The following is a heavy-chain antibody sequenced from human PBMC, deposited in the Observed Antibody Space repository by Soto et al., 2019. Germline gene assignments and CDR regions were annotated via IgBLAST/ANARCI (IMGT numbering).Heavy chain of an antibody. V-gene: IGHV4-4*02. Sequence: QVQLQESGPGLVKPSGTLSLTCAVSGGSISSSNWWSWVRQPPGKGLEWIGEIYHSGSTNYNPSLLSRVTILVYKSKTQLSLKLSSVTAADTAVYYCARAPYSSSWYYFDYWGQGTLVTVSS. CDR3: ARAPYSSSWYYFDY. CDR1: GGSISSSNW. CDR2: IYHSGST. D-gene: IGHD6-13*01. J-gene: IGHJ4*02.